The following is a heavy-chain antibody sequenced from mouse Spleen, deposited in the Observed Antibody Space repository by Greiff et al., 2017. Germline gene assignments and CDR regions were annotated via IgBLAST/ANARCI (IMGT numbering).Heavy chain of an antibody. V-gene: IGHV5-15*02. CDR2: ISNLAYSI. CDR1: GFTFSDYG. J-gene: IGHJ2*01. D-gene: IGHD1-1*02. Sequence: EVKLMESGGGLVQPGGSRKLSCAASGFTFSDYGMAWVRQAPGKGPEWVAFISNLAYSIYYADTVTGRFTISRENAKNTLYLEMSSLRSEDTAMYYCARGVVRAYYFDYWGQGTTLTVSS. CDR3: ARGVVRAYYFDY.